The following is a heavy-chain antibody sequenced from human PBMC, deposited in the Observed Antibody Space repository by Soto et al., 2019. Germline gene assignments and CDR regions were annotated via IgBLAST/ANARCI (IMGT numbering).Heavy chain of an antibody. CDR2: IYYSGST. J-gene: IGHJ4*02. V-gene: IGHV4-30-4*01. CDR3: ARGNSSGWYVDY. D-gene: IGHD6-19*01. Sequence: CTVSGGSISSGDYYWSWIRQPPGKGLEWIGYIYYSGSTYYNPSLKSRVTISVDTSKNQFSLKLSSVTAADTAVYYCARGNSSGWYVDYWGQGTLVTVSS. CDR1: GGSISSGDYY.